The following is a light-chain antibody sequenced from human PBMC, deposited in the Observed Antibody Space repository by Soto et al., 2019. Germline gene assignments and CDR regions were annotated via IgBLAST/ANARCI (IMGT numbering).Light chain of an antibody. CDR1: QSVSSN. V-gene: IGKV3-15*01. CDR3: QQYNNWSPRT. CDR2: GAS. Sequence: EIVMTQSPGTLSVSPGERVTLSCRASQSVSSNLAWYQQKAGQAPRLLIYGASTRATYIPVRFSGSGSGTEFTLTISSLQSEDVAVYYCQQYNNWSPRTFGQGTKVEIK. J-gene: IGKJ1*01.